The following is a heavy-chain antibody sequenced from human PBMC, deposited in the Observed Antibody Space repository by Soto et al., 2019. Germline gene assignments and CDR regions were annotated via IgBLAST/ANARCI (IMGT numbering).Heavy chain of an antibody. CDR3: GTLAGYFGPGTDFDY. J-gene: IGHJ4*02. Sequence: QVPVVQSGAEVKKPGASVKVSCKVSGHTLSELSMHWVRQAPGGGLEWMGGFDPEGGETVYAQKFQGRVTMTDDTSTDTAYMELRSLRSEDTAIYYCGTLAGYFGPGTDFDYWGQGTLVTVSS. CDR1: GHTLSELS. V-gene: IGHV1-24*01. D-gene: IGHD3-10*01. CDR2: FDPEGGET.